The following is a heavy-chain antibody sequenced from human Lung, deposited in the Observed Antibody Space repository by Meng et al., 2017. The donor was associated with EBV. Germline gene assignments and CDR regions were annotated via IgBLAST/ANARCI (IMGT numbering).Heavy chain of an antibody. CDR3: ARLYCSGGSCYTIDY. D-gene: IGHD2-15*01. CDR1: GYTFTSYA. V-gene: IGHV7-4-1*02. J-gene: IGHJ4*02. CDR2: INTNTGNP. Sequence: QVRLVQTGFELKKPGASVKVSCKASGYTFTSYAMNWVRQAPGQGLEWMGWINTNTGNPTYAQGFTGRFVFSLDTSVSTAYLQISSLKAADTAVYYCARLYCSGGSCYTIDYWGQGTLVTVSS.